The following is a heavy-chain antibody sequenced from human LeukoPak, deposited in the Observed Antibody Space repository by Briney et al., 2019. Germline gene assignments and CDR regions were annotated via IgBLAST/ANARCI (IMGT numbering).Heavy chain of an antibody. J-gene: IGHJ6*02. CDR2: INSDGSST. CDR1: GFTFSSYW. D-gene: IGHD3-10*01. CDR3: ARDYGRSRDYGMDV. V-gene: IGHV3-74*01. Sequence: GGSLRLSCAASGFTFSSYWMHWVRQAPGKGLVWVSRINSDGSSTTYADSVKGRFTITRDNAKNTLYLQMNSLRAEDTAVYFCARDYGRSRDYGMDVWGQGTTVTVSS.